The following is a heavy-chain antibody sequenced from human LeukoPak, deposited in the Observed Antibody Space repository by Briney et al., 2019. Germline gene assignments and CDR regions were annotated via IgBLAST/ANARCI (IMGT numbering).Heavy chain of an antibody. V-gene: IGHV1-18*01. Sequence: ASVKVSCKASGYTFTGYGISWVRQAPGQGLEWMGWISAYNGNTNYAQKLQGRVTMTTDTSTSTAYMELRSLRSDDTAVYYCARDRGSMVRGTSYYYYGMDVWGQGTTVTVSS. CDR3: ARDRGSMVRGTSYYYYGMDV. CDR2: ISAYNGNT. J-gene: IGHJ6*02. CDR1: GYTFTGYG. D-gene: IGHD3-10*01.